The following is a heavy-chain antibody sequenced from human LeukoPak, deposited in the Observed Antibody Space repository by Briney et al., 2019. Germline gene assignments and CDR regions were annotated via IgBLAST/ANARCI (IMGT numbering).Heavy chain of an antibody. J-gene: IGHJ3*02. Sequence: SETLSLTCTVSGGSISSGGYYWSWIRQHPGKGLEWIGYIYYSGSTYYNPSLKSRVTISVDTSKNQFSLKLSSVTAADTAVYCCARILIAVAGTRAFDIWGQGTMVTVSS. CDR1: GGSISSGGYY. V-gene: IGHV4-31*03. CDR3: ARILIAVAGTRAFDI. D-gene: IGHD6-19*01. CDR2: IYYSGST.